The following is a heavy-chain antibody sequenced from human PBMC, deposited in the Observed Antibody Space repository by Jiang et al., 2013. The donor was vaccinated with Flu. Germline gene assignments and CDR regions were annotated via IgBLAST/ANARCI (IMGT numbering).Heavy chain of an antibody. V-gene: IGHV4-34*01. CDR1: GGSFSGYY. Sequence: RLLKPSETLSLTCAVYGGSFSGYYWSWIRQPPGKGLEWIGEINHSGSTNYNPSLKSRVTISVDTSKNQFSLKLSSVTAADTAVYYCARTPLNYYGSGASGYWGQGTLVTVSS. CDR2: INHSGST. CDR3: ARTPLNYYGSGASGY. J-gene: IGHJ4*02. D-gene: IGHD3-10*01.